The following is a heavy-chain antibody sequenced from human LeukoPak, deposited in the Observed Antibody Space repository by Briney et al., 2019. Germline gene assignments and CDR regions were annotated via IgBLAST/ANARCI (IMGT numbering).Heavy chain of an antibody. Sequence: SETLSLTCAVYGGSFSGYYWSWIRQPPGKGLEWIGEINHSGSTNYNPSLKSRVTISVDTSKNQFSLKLSSVTGADTAVYYCARQLWSLGYYDYMDVWGKGTTVSVSS. D-gene: IGHD5-18*01. CDR1: GGSFSGYY. CDR2: INHSGST. J-gene: IGHJ6*03. V-gene: IGHV4-34*01. CDR3: ARQLWSLGYYDYMDV.